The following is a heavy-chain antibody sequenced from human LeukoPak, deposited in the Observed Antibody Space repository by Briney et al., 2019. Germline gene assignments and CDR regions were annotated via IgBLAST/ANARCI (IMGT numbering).Heavy chain of an antibody. J-gene: IGHJ5*02. CDR2: NNGDGSTT. Sequence: GGSLRLSCVASGFSLSGYWMYWVRQAPGEGLMYISRNNGDGSTTNYADVVKGRFTMSRDNVKNTLYLQMNSLRVEDTAVYYCARDPRNVGLAPWGQGTLVTVSS. CDR1: GFSLSGYW. D-gene: IGHD2-15*01. CDR3: ARDPRNVGLAP. V-gene: IGHV3-74*01.